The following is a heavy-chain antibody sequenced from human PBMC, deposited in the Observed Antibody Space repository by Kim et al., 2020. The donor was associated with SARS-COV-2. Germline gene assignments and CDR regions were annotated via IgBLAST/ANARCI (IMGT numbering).Heavy chain of an antibody. Sequence: GGSLRLSCAASGFTFSSYAMSWFRQAPGKGLEWVSLIYSDGSNPHYANSVKGRFTISRDNSRDTLYLQLISLRVEDTALYYCAKAVSTNNWFADSFDIWGHGTTVAVSS. CDR1: GFTFSSYA. CDR2: IYSDGSNP. D-gene: IGHD1-1*01. J-gene: IGHJ3*02. CDR3: AKAVSTNNWFADSFDI. V-gene: IGHV3-23*03.